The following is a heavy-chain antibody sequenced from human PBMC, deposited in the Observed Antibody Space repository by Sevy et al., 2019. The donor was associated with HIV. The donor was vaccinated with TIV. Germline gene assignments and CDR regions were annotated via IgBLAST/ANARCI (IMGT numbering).Heavy chain of an antibody. CDR2: ISTSGDNT. V-gene: IGHV3-23*01. Sequence: GGSLRLSCAASGFTFSNYAMSWVRQAPGKGLQWVSVISTSGDNTYYADSVKGRLTTSRDNSKNILYLQMTSLSAEDTAVYFCAKDPPNQDYYDSSSSGYFDSWGQGTLVTVSS. J-gene: IGHJ4*02. CDR1: GFTFSNYA. D-gene: IGHD3-22*01. CDR3: AKDPPNQDYYDSSSSGYFDS.